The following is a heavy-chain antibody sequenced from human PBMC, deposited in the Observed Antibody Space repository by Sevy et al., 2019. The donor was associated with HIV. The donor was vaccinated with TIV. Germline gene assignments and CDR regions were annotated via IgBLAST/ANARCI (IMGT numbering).Heavy chain of an antibody. Sequence: GGSLRLSCAASGFTFSSYWMSWVRQAPGKGLEWVGRIRSKANSYATAYAASVKGRFTISRDDSKNTAYLQMNSLKTEDTAVYYCTRHQSPFGSRPYYYYGMDVWGQGTTVTVSS. D-gene: IGHD1-26*01. V-gene: IGHV3-73*01. J-gene: IGHJ6*02. CDR2: IRSKANSYAT. CDR1: GFTFSSYW. CDR3: TRHQSPFGSRPYYYYGMDV.